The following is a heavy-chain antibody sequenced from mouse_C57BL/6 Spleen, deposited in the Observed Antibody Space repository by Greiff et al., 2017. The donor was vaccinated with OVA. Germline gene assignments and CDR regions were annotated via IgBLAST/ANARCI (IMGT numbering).Heavy chain of an antibody. Sequence: EVQLQQSGAELVKPGASVKLSCTASGFNIKDYYMHWVKQRTEQGLEWIGRIDPEDGEPKYAPKFQGTATITAETSSNTASLQLSSLTSEDTAVYYCAREGDYYAWFAYWGQGTLVTVSA. D-gene: IGHD1-1*02. CDR1: GFNIKDYY. J-gene: IGHJ3*01. CDR3: AREGDYYAWFAY. V-gene: IGHV14-2*01. CDR2: IDPEDGEP.